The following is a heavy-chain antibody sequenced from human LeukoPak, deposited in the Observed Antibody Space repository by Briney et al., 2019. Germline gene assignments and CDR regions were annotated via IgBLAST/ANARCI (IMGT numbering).Heavy chain of an antibody. J-gene: IGHJ4*02. CDR1: GFTFSTYL. Sequence: GGSLRLSCAASGFTFSTYLMTWVRQAPGKGLEWVANIKPSGTETYYGDPVKGRFTISRDNAKNLLYLQMSSLRAEDTAVYSCGRFGDEAGIDNWGQGTLVTVSS. V-gene: IGHV3-7*01. D-gene: IGHD3-10*01. CDR3: GRFGDEAGIDN. CDR2: IKPSGTET.